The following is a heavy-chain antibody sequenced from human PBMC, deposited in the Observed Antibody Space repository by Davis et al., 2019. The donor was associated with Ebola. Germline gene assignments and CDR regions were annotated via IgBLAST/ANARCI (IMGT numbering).Heavy chain of an antibody. CDR3: ARGVYCSSTSCYSASPTSYADNWFDP. CDR2: IYYNGST. Sequence: PSETLSLTCTVSGGSISRGGYYWSWIRQHPGKGLEWIGYIYYNGSTKYTPSLKSRVTILVDTSKNQFSLKLSSVTAADTAVYYCARGVYCSSTSCYSASPTSYADNWFDPWGQGTLVIVSS. V-gene: IGHV4-31*03. J-gene: IGHJ5*02. D-gene: IGHD2-2*01. CDR1: GGSISRGGYY.